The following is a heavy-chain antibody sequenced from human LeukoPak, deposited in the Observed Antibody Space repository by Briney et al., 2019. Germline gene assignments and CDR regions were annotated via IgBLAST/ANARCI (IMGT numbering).Heavy chain of an antibody. CDR1: GFSITSYA. V-gene: IGHV3-23*01. J-gene: IGHJ4*02. CDR2: ISGSGTST. CDR3: ASGDGVFDY. D-gene: IGHD3-10*01. Sequence: GGSLRLSCVASGFSITSYAMSWVRQAPGKGLEWVSGISGSGTSTYYADSMKGRFTISRDNSKNTLYLQMNSLRAEDTAVYHCASGDGVFDYWGQGTLVTVSS.